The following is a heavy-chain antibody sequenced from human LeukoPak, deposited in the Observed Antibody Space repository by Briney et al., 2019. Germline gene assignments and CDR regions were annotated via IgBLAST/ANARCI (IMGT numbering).Heavy chain of an antibody. CDR2: ISGSGGST. CDR1: GFTFSTYA. Sequence: GGSLRLSCAASGFTFSTYAMTWVRQAPGEGLEWVSGISGSGGSTYYADSVKGRFTISRDNSKNTLYLQMNSLRAEDTAVYYCAKDLIPYARGDYWGQGTLVTVSS. D-gene: IGHD2-8*01. J-gene: IGHJ4*02. V-gene: IGHV3-23*01. CDR3: AKDLIPYARGDY.